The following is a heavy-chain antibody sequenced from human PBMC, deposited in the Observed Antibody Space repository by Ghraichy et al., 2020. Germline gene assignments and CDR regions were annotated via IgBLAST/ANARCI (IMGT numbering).Heavy chain of an antibody. CDR1: GYTFIDYY. CDR3: ARDVAVSKTPYYGMDV. V-gene: IGHV1-2*04. J-gene: IGHJ6*02. D-gene: IGHD5/OR15-5a*01. CDR2: INPKSGGT. Sequence: VKVSCKASGYTFIDYYMHWVRQAPGEGLEWMGWINPKSGGTNFAQKFQGWVTMTRGTSISTVYMELSRLRSDDTAVYYCARDVAVSKTPYYGMDVWGQGTTVSVSS.